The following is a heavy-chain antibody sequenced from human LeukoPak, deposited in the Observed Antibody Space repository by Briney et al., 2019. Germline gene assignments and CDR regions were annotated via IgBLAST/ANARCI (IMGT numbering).Heavy chain of an antibody. J-gene: IGHJ6*03. Sequence: GASVKVSCKASGGTFSSYPISWVRQAPGQGLEWMGGIIPIFGSANYAQKFQGRVTMTRNTSISTAYMELSSLRSEDTAVYYCARVERRQGSPYYMDVWGKGTTVTISS. D-gene: IGHD6-25*01. CDR3: ARVERRQGSPYYMDV. V-gene: IGHV1-69*05. CDR2: IIPIFGSA. CDR1: GGTFSSYP.